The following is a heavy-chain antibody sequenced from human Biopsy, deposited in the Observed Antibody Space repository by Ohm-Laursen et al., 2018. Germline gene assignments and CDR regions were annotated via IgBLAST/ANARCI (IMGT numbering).Heavy chain of an antibody. V-gene: IGHV4-59*08. CDR1: GDSITRSY. CDR3: AHGSGSYYKWDF. Sequence: GTLSLTCTLSGDSITRSYWSWIRQSPGKGLEWIGHVFDRGTTNYNPSARSRVTMSEDTSKKQFSLKMPSVTAADTAIYYCAHGSGSYYKWDFWGRGILVTVSS. CDR2: VFDRGTT. D-gene: IGHD3-10*01. J-gene: IGHJ4*02.